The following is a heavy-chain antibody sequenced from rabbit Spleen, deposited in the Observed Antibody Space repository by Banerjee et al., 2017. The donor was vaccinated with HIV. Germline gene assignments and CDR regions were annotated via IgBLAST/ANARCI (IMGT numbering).Heavy chain of an antibody. J-gene: IGHJ4*01. CDR2: MDVGSSGSR. D-gene: IGHD1-1*01. CDR3: VRDEYSGNVNS. CDR1: GFSFSSSYD. V-gene: IGHV1S40*01. Sequence: QSLEESGGDLVKPGASLTLTCSASGFSFSSSYDMCWVRQAPGKRLESIACMDVGSSGSRYYASWAKGRLPISKTSSTTVTLQMTSLTAADTDTYFCVRDEYSGNVNSWDQGPLVTV.